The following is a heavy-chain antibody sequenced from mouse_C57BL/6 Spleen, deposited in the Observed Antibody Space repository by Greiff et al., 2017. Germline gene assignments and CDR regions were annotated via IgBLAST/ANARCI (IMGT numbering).Heavy chain of an antibody. D-gene: IGHD4-1*01. J-gene: IGHJ4*01. CDR3: ARRLGRGDYYAMDY. CDR2: INPSTGGT. CDR1: GYSFTGYY. V-gene: IGHV1-42*01. Sequence: VQLQQSGPALVKPGASVKISCKASGYSFTGYYMNWVKQSPEKSLEWIGEINPSTGGTTYNQKFKAKATLTVDKSSSTAYMQLKSLTSEDSAVYYCARRLGRGDYYAMDYWGQGTSVTVSS.